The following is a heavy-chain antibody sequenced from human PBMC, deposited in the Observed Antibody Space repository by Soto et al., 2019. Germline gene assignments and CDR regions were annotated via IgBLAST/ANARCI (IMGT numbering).Heavy chain of an antibody. Sequence: SETLSLTCAVYGGSVNGYYWNWIRQPPGKGLEWIGEINHTGGTHYNPSHKSRVTMSVDTSKNQFSLRLSSVTAADTAIYYCATRITVFGLLIPPFDPWGQGTQVTVSS. D-gene: IGHD3-3*01. J-gene: IGHJ5*02. CDR1: GGSVNGYY. CDR2: INHTGGT. CDR3: ATRITVFGLLIPPFDP. V-gene: IGHV4-34*01.